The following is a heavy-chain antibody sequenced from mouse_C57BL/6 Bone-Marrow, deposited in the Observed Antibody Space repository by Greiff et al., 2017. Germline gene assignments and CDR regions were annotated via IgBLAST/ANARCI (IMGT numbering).Heavy chain of an antibody. CDR1: GFSFNTYA. J-gene: IGHJ2*01. Sequence: EVKLVESGGGLVPPKGSLKLSCAASGFSFNTYAMNWVRQAPGKGLDWVARIISKSNNYATYYADSVKDRFTISRDDSESMLNMQKNKLKTEETAMYYCVRNLGENVAYWGQGTTLTVSS. CDR2: IISKSNNYAT. D-gene: IGHD4-1*01. CDR3: VRNLGENVAY. V-gene: IGHV10-1*01.